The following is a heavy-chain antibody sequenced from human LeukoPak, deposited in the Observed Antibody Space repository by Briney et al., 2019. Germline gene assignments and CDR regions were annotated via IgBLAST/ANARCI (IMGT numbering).Heavy chain of an antibody. D-gene: IGHD1-26*01. CDR1: GFTFSSYW. Sequence: GSLRLSCAASGFTFSSYWMSWVRQAPGKGLEWIGYIYYSGSPNYNPFLKSRVTISVDTSKNQFSLTLTSVTAADTAVYYCARDLTVGPTTDYFDYWGQGTLVTVSS. CDR3: ARDLTVGPTTDYFDY. J-gene: IGHJ4*02. V-gene: IGHV4-59*01. CDR2: IYYSGSP.